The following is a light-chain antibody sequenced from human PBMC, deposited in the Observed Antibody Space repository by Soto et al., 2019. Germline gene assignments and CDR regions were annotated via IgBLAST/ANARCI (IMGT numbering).Light chain of an antibody. CDR1: QGISSY. CDR3: QQLNSYQFT. V-gene: IGKV1-9*01. CDR2: AAS. Sequence: IQLTQSPSSLSASVGDRVTITCRASQGISSYLAWYQQKPGKAPKLLIHAASTLQSGVPSRFSGSGSGTDFTLTISSLQPEDFATYYCQQLNSYQFTFGPGTKVDIK. J-gene: IGKJ3*01.